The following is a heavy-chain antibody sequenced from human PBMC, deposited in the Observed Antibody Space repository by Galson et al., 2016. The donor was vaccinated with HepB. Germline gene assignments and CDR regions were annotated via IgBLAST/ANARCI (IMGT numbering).Heavy chain of an antibody. CDR1: GASISNYF. Sequence: ETLSLTCTVSGASISNYFWNWIRQTPGKGLEWIGYVFDSGNTNSNPSLKSRVTMSIDTSKSQFSLKLTSVTAADTAVYYCARLAGTGWSYYDGLDVWGQGTTVIVSS. CDR2: VFDSGNT. CDR3: ARLAGTGWSYYDGLDV. V-gene: IGHV4-59*01. J-gene: IGHJ6*02. D-gene: IGHD6-19*01.